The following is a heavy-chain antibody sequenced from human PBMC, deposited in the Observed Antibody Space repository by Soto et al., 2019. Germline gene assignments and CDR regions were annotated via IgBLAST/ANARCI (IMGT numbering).Heavy chain of an antibody. CDR2: IYSRGST. CDR1: GGSIKSYY. V-gene: IGHV4-4*07. CDR3: AGIGEDIYYGMDV. J-gene: IGHJ6*02. Sequence: SETLSLTCTVSGGSIKSYYWNWIRQPAGKGLEWIGRIYSRGSTKYNPSLQSRVTMLVDTSKSQFSLRLNSVTAADTAVYFCAGIGEDIYYGMDVWGQGTTVTVSS. D-gene: IGHD3-3*01.